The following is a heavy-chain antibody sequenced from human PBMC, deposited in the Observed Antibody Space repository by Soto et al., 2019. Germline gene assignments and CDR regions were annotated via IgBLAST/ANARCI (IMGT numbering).Heavy chain of an antibody. CDR3: AKDLARYCSGGSCYGGFDY. Sequence: GGSLRLSCAASGFTFDDYAMHWVRQAPGKGLEWVSGISWNSGSIGYADSVKGRFTISRDNAKNSLYLQMNSLRAEDTALYYCAKDLARYCSGGSCYGGFDYWGQGTLVTVSS. V-gene: IGHV3-9*01. D-gene: IGHD2-15*01. CDR2: ISWNSGSI. J-gene: IGHJ4*02. CDR1: GFTFDDYA.